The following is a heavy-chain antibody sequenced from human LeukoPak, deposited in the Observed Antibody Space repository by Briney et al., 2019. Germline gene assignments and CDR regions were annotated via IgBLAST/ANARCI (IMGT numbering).Heavy chain of an antibody. J-gene: IGHJ3*02. CDR3: AREGSAVISNPDI. CDR2: ISSSSSTI. D-gene: IGHD1-14*01. CDR1: GFTFSSYS. Sequence: PGGFLRLSCAASGFTFSSYSMNWVRQAPGKGLEWVSYISSSSSTIYYADSVKGRFTISRDNAKNSLYLQMNSLRAEDTAVYYCAREGSAVISNPDIWGQGTMVTVSS. V-gene: IGHV3-48*01.